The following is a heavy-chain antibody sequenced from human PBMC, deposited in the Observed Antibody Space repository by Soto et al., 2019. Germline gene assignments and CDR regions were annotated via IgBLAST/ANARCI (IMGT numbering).Heavy chain of an antibody. CDR1: GDSVSSNSAA. D-gene: IGHD3-10*01. V-gene: IGHV6-1*01. CDR2: TYYRSKWYN. CDR3: ARGFGSGSYYNVLYYYYGMDV. Sequence: SQTLSLTCAISGDSVSSNSAAWNWIRQSPSRGLEWLGRTYYRSKWYNDYAVSVKSRITINPDTSKNQFSLQLNSVTPEDTAVYYCARGFGSGSYYNVLYYYYGMDVWGQGTTVTVSS. J-gene: IGHJ6*02.